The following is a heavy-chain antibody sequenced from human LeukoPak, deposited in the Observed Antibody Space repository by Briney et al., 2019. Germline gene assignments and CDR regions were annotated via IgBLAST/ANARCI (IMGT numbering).Heavy chain of an antibody. Sequence: QPGGSLRLSCAASGFTFSSYGMRWVRQAAGKGREWVSVISGSGRSTYYADSVKRRFTISSDNSRNTLYLQMNSLRAEDTAVYYCAKAHYYDSSGSDYWGQGTLVTVSS. CDR2: ISGSGRST. J-gene: IGHJ4*02. V-gene: IGHV3-23*01. CDR1: GFTFSSYG. D-gene: IGHD3-22*01. CDR3: AKAHYYDSSGSDY.